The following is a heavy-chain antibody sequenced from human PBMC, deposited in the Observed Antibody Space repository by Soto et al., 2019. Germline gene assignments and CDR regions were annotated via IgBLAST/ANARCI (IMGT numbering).Heavy chain of an antibody. V-gene: IGHV3-48*02. CDR3: ARDFGDFLTGYSILDY. CDR1: GFTFSSYS. J-gene: IGHJ4*02. D-gene: IGHD3-9*01. Sequence: GGSLRLSCAASGFTFSSYSMNWVRQAPGKGLEWVSYISSSSSTIYYADSVKGRFTISRDNAKNSLYLQMNSLRDEDTAVYYCARDFGDFLTGYSILDYWGQGTLVTVSS. CDR2: ISSSSSTI.